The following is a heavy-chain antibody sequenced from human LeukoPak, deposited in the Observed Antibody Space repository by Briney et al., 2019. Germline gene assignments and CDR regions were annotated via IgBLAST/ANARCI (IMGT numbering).Heavy chain of an antibody. V-gene: IGHV1-3*01. D-gene: IGHD6-19*01. CDR1: GYTFTSYA. Sequence: ASVKVSCKASGYTFTSYAMHWVRQAPGQRLEWMGWINAGNGNTKYSQKFQGRVTITRDTSASTAFMELSSLRSEDTAVYYCARDRTVAGPDYWGQGTLVTVSS. CDR2: INAGNGNT. J-gene: IGHJ4*02. CDR3: ARDRTVAGPDY.